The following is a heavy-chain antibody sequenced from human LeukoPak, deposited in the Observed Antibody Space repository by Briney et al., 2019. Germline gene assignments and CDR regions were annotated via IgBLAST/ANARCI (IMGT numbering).Heavy chain of an antibody. Sequence: GASVKVSCKASGYTFTSYDINWVRQATGQGLEWMGWMNPNSGNTGYAQKFQGRVTMTRNTSISTAYMELSSLRSEDTAVYYCARGDSALLWFGELYRPKAPFDYWGQGTLVTVSS. CDR2: MNPNSGNT. CDR3: ARGDSALLWFGELYRPKAPFDY. V-gene: IGHV1-8*01. D-gene: IGHD3-10*01. CDR1: GYTFTSYD. J-gene: IGHJ4*02.